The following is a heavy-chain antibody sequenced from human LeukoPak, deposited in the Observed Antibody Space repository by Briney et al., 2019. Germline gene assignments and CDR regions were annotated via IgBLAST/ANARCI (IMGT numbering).Heavy chain of an antibody. CDR1: GGSISSSSYY. V-gene: IGHV4-39*07. CDR3: ARVVGPPYRDY. J-gene: IGHJ4*02. D-gene: IGHD3-10*01. CDR2: IYNRGST. Sequence: SETLSLTCTVSGGSISSSSYYWGWIRQPPGKGLEWIGIIYNRGSTDYNPSLKSRVTISVDTSKNQFSLKLNSVTAADTAVYYCARVVGPPYRDYWGQGTLVTVSS.